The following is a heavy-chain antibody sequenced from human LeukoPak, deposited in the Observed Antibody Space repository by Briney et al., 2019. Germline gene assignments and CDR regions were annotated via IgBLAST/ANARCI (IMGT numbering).Heavy chain of an antibody. CDR3: AREDRTFYFDY. Sequence: ASVKVSCKASGYSFTSYDINWVRQAAGQGLEWMGWMNPNSGNTGYGQKFQGSVTMTRSTSMTTAYMELSSLRSEDTAIYYCAREDRTFYFDYWGQGTLVTVSS. V-gene: IGHV1-8*01. CDR1: GYSFTSYD. CDR2: MNPNSGNT. J-gene: IGHJ4*02. D-gene: IGHD3-16*01.